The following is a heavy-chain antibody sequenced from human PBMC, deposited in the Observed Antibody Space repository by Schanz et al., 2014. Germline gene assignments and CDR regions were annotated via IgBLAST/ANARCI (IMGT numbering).Heavy chain of an antibody. CDR1: GFTVSSNH. CDR3: AKGMGYCSGGTCYDCYYYGLDV. CDR2: ISHSGGSK. Sequence: EGQLAESGGGLVQPGGSLRLSCAVSGFTVSSNHMSWVRQAPGKGLEWVSSISHSGGSKYYADSVKGRFTISRDNSENTLYRQMNSLSADDTAVFYCAKGMGYCSGGTCYDCYYYGLDVWGQGTTXTVSS. D-gene: IGHD2-15*01. J-gene: IGHJ6*02. V-gene: IGHV3-23*04.